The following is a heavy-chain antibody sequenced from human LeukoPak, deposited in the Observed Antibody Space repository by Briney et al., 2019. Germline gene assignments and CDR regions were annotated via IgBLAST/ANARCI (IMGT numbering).Heavy chain of an antibody. CDR2: IYYSGST. Sequence: PETLSVTFTVSGGSISSSSYYWGWIRQPPGKGLEWIGSIYYSGSTNYNPSLKSRVTISVDTSKNQFSLKLSSVTAADTAVYYCARGWSYWGQGTLVTVAS. J-gene: IGHJ4*02. CDR3: ARGWSY. V-gene: IGHV4-39*01. D-gene: IGHD3-3*01. CDR1: GGSISSSSYY.